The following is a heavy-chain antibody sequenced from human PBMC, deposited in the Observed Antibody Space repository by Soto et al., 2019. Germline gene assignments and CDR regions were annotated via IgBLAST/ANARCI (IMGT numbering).Heavy chain of an antibody. CDR2: IYYSGST. V-gene: IGHV4-59*01. Sequence: SETLSLTCTVSGGSISSYYWSWIRQPPGKGLEWIGYIYYSGSTNYNPSLKSRVTISVDTSKNQFSLKLSSVTAADTAVYYCARDKEATVKPYYYYYMDVWGKGTTVTVSS. D-gene: IGHD4-4*01. CDR3: ARDKEATVKPYYYYYMDV. CDR1: GGSISSYY. J-gene: IGHJ6*03.